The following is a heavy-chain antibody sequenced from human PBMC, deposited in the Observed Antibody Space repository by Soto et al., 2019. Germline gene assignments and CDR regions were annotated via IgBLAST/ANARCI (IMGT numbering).Heavy chain of an antibody. Sequence: SETLSLTCAVYGGSFSGYYWIWIRQPPGKGLEWIGEINHSGSTNYNPSLKSRVTISVDTSKNQFSPKLSSVTAADTAVYYCARGWSSGWYGEFDYWGQGTLVTVSS. D-gene: IGHD6-19*01. J-gene: IGHJ4*02. V-gene: IGHV4-34*01. CDR1: GGSFSGYY. CDR3: ARGWSSGWYGEFDY. CDR2: INHSGST.